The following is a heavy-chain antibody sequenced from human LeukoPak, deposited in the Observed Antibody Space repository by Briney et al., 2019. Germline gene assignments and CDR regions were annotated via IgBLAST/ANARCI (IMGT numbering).Heavy chain of an antibody. V-gene: IGHV3-23*01. CDR2: ISGSGGST. Sequence: GGSLRLSCAASGFTFSSYAMSWVRQAPGKGLEWVSAISGSGGSTYYADSVKGRFTISRDNSKNTLHLQMNSLRAEDTAVYYCAKGPYYDSSGYYPSWGQGTLVTVSS. CDR1: GFTFSSYA. CDR3: AKGPYYDSSGYYPS. D-gene: IGHD3-22*01. J-gene: IGHJ4*02.